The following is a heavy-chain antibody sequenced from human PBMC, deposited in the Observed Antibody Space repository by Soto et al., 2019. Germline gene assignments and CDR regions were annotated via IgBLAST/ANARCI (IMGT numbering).Heavy chain of an antibody. CDR1: GYTFTYYH. CDR2: IYPGDSDT. D-gene: IGHD1-20*01. Sequence: KVSCKASGYTFTYYHVHWVRQMPGKGLELMGIIYPGDSDTRYSPSFQGQVTISAXXXXXXAXLXWXXXXASDTAMYYCARGITMDVWGQGTTITVS. J-gene: IGHJ6*02. CDR3: ARGITMDV. V-gene: IGHV5-51*01.